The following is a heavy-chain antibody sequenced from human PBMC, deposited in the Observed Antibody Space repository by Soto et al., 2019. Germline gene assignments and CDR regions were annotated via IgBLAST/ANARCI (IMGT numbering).Heavy chain of an antibody. D-gene: IGHD3-22*01. V-gene: IGHV3-73*01. CDR2: LRSTANSSAT. CDR3: TSRKKDSSGYYY. CDR1: GFSFSGSA. J-gene: IGHJ4*02. Sequence: GRSLRLSSEAPGFSFSGSAMHWVRQAGGTGLEWVRRLRSTANSSATPYPASVKGSFTISRDDSKNTAYLQIHSLKPEDTAVYYCTSRKKDSSGYYYWGQGTLVTVSS.